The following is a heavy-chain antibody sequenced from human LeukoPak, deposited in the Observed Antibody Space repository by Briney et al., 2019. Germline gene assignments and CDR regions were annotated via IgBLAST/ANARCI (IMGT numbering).Heavy chain of an antibody. Sequence: ASVKVSCKASGYMFSSYGISWVRQAPGQGLEWMGWMNPNSGNTGYAQKFQGRVTMTRNTSISTAYMELSSLRSEDTAVYYCARAANWHDDDWFDPWGQGTLVTVSS. V-gene: IGHV1-8*02. CDR3: ARAANWHDDDWFDP. CDR2: MNPNSGNT. D-gene: IGHD1-1*01. CDR1: GYMFSSYG. J-gene: IGHJ5*02.